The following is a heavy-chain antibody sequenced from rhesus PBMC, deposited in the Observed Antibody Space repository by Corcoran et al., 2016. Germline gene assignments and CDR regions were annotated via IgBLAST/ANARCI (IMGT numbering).Heavy chain of an antibody. V-gene: IGHV3-30*01. CDR1: GFTFSSVG. CDR2: VKTKADGGTA. J-gene: IGHJ1*01. CDR3: TRGRSSGWYEYFEF. Sequence: EVQLVESGGGLVQPGGSLRPSCAASGFTFSSVGLNGVGQAPGRGLGWVAQVKTKADGGTADYASSVKGRFTISRDDSTNTLYLQMNSLKTEDTAVYYCTRGRSSGWYEYFEFWGQGALVTVSS. D-gene: IGHD6-31*01.